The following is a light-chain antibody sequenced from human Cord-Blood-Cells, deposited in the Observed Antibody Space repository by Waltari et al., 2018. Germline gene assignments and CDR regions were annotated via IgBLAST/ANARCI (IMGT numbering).Light chain of an antibody. CDR2: EVS. J-gene: IGLJ2*01. CDR1: SSDVVSYNR. CDR3: SSYTSSSTVV. Sequence: QSALTQPPSVSGSPGQSVTISCTGPSSDVVSYNRVSWYQQPPGTAPKLLVYEVSNRPSGVPDRFAGSKSGNTASLTISGLQAEEEADYYCSSYTSSSTVVFGGGTKLTVL. V-gene: IGLV2-18*02.